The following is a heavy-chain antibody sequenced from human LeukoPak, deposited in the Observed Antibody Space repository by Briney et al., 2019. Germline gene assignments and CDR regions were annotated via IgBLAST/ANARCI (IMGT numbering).Heavy chain of an antibody. Sequence: GGSLRLSCAASGFTFSSYSMNWVRQAPGKGLEWVSSISSSSSYIYYADSVKGRFTISRDNAKNSLYLQMNSLRAEDTAVYYCARGIRFLEWLQPGNPFDYWGQGTLVTVSS. CDR2: ISSSSSYI. V-gene: IGHV3-21*01. J-gene: IGHJ4*02. CDR3: ARGIRFLEWLQPGNPFDY. D-gene: IGHD3-3*01. CDR1: GFTFSSYS.